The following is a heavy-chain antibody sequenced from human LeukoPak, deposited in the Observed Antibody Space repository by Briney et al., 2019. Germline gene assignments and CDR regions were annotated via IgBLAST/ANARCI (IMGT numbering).Heavy chain of an antibody. V-gene: IGHV3-23*01. D-gene: IGHD3-10*01. Sequence: GGSLRLSCAASGFTFSTFAMHWVRLSPGKGLEWVSGISGSGGSTYYADSVKGRFTISRDNSKNMLYLQMNSLRAEDTAVYYCAKDNYGSSVYWGQGTLVTVSS. CDR3: AKDNYGSSVY. J-gene: IGHJ4*02. CDR1: GFTFSTFA. CDR2: ISGSGGST.